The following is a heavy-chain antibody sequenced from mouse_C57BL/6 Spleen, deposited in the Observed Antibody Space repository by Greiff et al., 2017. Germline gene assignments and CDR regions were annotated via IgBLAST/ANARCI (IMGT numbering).Heavy chain of an antibody. D-gene: IGHD4-1*01. J-gene: IGHJ1*03. Sequence: QVTLKESGPGILQPSQTLSLTCSFSGFSLSTFGMGVGWILQPSGKGLEWLAHIWWDDDTYSNPALKGRLTISKDTSKNQVFLKIANVDTADTATYYCARPNWDWYFDVWGTGTTVTVSS. CDR2: IWWDDDT. V-gene: IGHV8-8*01. CDR1: GFSLSTFGMG. CDR3: ARPNWDWYFDV.